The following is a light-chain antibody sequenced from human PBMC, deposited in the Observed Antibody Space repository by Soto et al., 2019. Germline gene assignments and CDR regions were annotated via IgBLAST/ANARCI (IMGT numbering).Light chain of an antibody. CDR3: CSYTSSSTRI. Sequence: QSVLTQPASVSGSPGQSITISCTGTSSDVGHYNYVSWYQQYPGKAPKLMIYDVNTRPSGVSNRFSGSKSGNTASLTISGLQAEDEADYYCCSYTSSSTRIFGGGTQLT. J-gene: IGLJ2*01. CDR1: SSDVGHYNY. CDR2: DVN. V-gene: IGLV2-14*01.